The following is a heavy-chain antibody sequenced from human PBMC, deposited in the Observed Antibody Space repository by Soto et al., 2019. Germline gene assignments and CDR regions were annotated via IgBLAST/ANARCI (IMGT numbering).Heavy chain of an antibody. CDR3: AKDLWALWFRESVFDY. J-gene: IGHJ4*02. D-gene: IGHD3-10*01. CDR1: GFTFSSYA. Sequence: GGSLRLSCAASGFTFSSYAMSWVRQAPGKGLEWVSAISGSGGSTYYADSVKGRFTISRDNSKNTLYLQMNSLRAEDTAVYYCAKDLWALWFRESVFDYWGQGTLVNVSS. CDR2: ISGSGGST. V-gene: IGHV3-23*01.